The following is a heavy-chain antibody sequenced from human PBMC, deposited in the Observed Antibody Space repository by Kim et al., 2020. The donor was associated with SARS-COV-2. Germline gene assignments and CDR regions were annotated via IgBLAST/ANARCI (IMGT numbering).Heavy chain of an antibody. J-gene: IGHJ5*02. CDR3: GGXHRGXGGGAWFDP. D-gene: IGHD3-10*01. Sequence: SETLSLTCAVFGGSISSGDFYWGWIRQPPGKGLEWVGNIDYTGSTYYNPSLKSRVXISXDTSKNQXXLRLTSLTAADTAVYYCGGXHRGXGGGAWFDPWGQGXXVTVSS. V-gene: IGHV4-39*01. CDR1: GGSISSGDFY. CDR2: IDYTGST.